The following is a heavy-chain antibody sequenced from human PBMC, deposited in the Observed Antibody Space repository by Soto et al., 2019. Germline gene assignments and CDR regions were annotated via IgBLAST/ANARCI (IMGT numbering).Heavy chain of an antibody. V-gene: IGHV3-23*01. Sequence: GGSLRLSCAASGFTFSRDGMSWVRQAPGKGLEWVSLITDNGGSTYYADSVKGRFTISRDNTKNTLFLQMNSLRAEDTAVYYCAKERATTTAFDYWGQRALVTVSS. CDR3: AKERATTTAFDY. D-gene: IGHD4-17*01. CDR2: ITDNGGST. CDR1: GFTFSRDG. J-gene: IGHJ4*02.